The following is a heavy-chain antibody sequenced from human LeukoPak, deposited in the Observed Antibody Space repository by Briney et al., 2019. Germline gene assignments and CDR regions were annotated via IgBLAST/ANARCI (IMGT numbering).Heavy chain of an antibody. V-gene: IGHV3-15*01. CDR3: TTLYGSGSYY. D-gene: IGHD3-10*01. CDR2: IKTKTDGGTT. J-gene: IGHJ4*02. CDR1: GFTFTYAW. Sequence: PGGFLRLSCAASGFTFTYAWMSWVRQAPGKGLEWVGRIKTKTDGGTTDYAAPVKGRFTISRDDLKNTVYLQMNSLKTEDTAVYYCTTLYGSGSYYWGQGTLVTVSS.